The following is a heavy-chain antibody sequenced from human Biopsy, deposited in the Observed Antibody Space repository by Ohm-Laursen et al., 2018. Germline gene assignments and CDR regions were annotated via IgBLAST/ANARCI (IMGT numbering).Heavy chain of an antibody. J-gene: IGHJ5*02. CDR2: ISGRGVDT. CDR3: AKYDYSSSPRRYFDP. V-gene: IGHV3-23*01. Sequence: SLRLSCAASGFVFNNFAMSWVRQAPGKGLEWVSAISGRGVDTSYAGSVKGRFTISRDNSKNTLSLQMNSLRAEDTAVYYCAKYDYSSSPRRYFDPWGQGTLVTVSS. CDR1: GFVFNNFA. D-gene: IGHD6-6*01.